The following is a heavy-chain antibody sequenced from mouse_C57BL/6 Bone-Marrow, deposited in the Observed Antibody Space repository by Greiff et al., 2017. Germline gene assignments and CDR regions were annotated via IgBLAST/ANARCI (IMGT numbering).Heavy chain of an antibody. D-gene: IGHD2-12*01. V-gene: IGHV2-4*01. CDR1: GFSLTSYG. CDR3: AKGSLYCRFAY. Sequence: VKVVESGPGLVQPSQSLSISCTVSGFSLTSYGVHWVRQPPGKGLEWMGVIWSGGSTDYTAPFISRLSISKDNSKSQVFFKMNSLQADDTAIYSCAKGSLYCRFAYWGQGTLVTVSA. CDR2: IWSGGST. J-gene: IGHJ3*01.